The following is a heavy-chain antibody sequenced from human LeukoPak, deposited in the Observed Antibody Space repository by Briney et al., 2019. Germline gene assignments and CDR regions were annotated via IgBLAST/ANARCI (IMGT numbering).Heavy chain of an antibody. V-gene: IGHV3-30*18. D-gene: IGHD6-19*01. Sequence: GRSLRLSCAASGFTFSYYVMHWVRQAPGKGLEWVAVISYDGSNKYYADSVKGRFTVSRDNSRNTLYLQLNSLRADDTAVYYCAKKSSGWYLVPSLDYWGQGNLVTVSS. J-gene: IGHJ4*02. CDR1: GFTFSYYV. CDR3: AKKSSGWYLVPSLDY. CDR2: ISYDGSNK.